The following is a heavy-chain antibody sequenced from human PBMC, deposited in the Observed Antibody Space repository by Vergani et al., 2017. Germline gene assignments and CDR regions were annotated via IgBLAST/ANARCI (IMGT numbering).Heavy chain of an antibody. CDR1: GGSISSGGSY. V-gene: IGHV4-31*03. Sequence: QVQLQESGPGLVKPSQTLSLTCTVSGGSISSGGSYWSWIRQHPGKGLEWIGYIYYSGSTYYNPSLKSRVTISVDTSKNQFSLKLSSVTAADTAVYYCAREGMSTPGIAAAGTYFDYWGQGTLVTVSS. J-gene: IGHJ4*02. D-gene: IGHD6-13*01. CDR3: AREGMSTPGIAAAGTYFDY. CDR2: IYYSGST.